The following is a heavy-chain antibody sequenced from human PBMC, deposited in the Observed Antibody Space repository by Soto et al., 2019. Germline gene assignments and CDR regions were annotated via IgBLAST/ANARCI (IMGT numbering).Heavy chain of an antibody. CDR3: ARERYCSGGSCSVWFDP. CDR2: IIPIFGTA. D-gene: IGHD2-15*01. Sequence: QVQLVQSGAEVKKPGSSVKVSCKASGGTFSSYAISWVRQAPGQGLEWMGGIIPIFGTANYAQKFQGRVTITADESTSTAYMELSSVRSEDTAVYYCARERYCSGGSCSVWFDPWGQGTLVTVSS. V-gene: IGHV1-69*01. J-gene: IGHJ5*02. CDR1: GGTFSSYA.